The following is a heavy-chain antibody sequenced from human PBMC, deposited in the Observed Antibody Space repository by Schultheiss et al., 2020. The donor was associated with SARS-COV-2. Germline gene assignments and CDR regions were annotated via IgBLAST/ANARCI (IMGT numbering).Heavy chain of an antibody. CDR1: GGSISSSNW. V-gene: IGHV4-4*02. J-gene: IGHJ2*01. CDR2: IYHSGST. Sequence: SETLSLTCAVTGGSISSSNWWSWVRQHPWKGLEWIGEIYHSGSTNYNPSLKSRVTISVDTSKNQFSLKLSSVTAADTAVYYCARGGSWYFDLWGRGTLVTVSS. CDR3: ARGGSWYFDL.